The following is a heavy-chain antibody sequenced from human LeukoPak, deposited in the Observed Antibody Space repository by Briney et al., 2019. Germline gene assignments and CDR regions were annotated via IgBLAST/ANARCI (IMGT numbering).Heavy chain of an antibody. CDR1: GFTLRTYW. Sequence: GGSLRLSCVASGFTLRTYWMHWVRQAPGKGLVWVSRIKGDGSTTNYADSVRGRFSISRDNAKNTVYLQMNSLRAEDTAVYYCARDIVFGSGSCLDWGQGALVTVSS. V-gene: IGHV3-74*01. CDR2: IKGDGSTT. CDR3: ARDIVFGSGSCLD. D-gene: IGHD3-10*01. J-gene: IGHJ4*02.